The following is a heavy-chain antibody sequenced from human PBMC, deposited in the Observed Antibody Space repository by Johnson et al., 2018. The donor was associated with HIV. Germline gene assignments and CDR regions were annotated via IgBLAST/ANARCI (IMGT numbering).Heavy chain of an antibody. CDR2: IKSKTDGGTT. J-gene: IGHJ3*02. CDR1: GFTFSSYW. V-gene: IGHV3-15*01. D-gene: IGHD1-1*01. CDR3: TTGQLERRSPNDAFDI. Sequence: VQLVESGGGVVQPGRSLRLSCAASGFTFSSYWMSWVRQAPGKGLEWVGRIKSKTDGGTTDYAAPVKGRFTISRDDSKNTLYLQMNRLKTEDTAVYYCTTGQLERRSPNDAFDIWGQGTMVTVSS.